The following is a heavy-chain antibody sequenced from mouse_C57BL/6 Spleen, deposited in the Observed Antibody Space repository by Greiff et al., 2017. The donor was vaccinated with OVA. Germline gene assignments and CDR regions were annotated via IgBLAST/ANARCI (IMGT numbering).Heavy chain of an antibody. CDR3: ARSGADYSHAWFAY. CDR2: IHPNSGST. D-gene: IGHD2-12*01. V-gene: IGHV1-64*01. J-gene: IGHJ3*01. Sequence: QVQLQQPGAELVKPGASVKLSCKASGYTFTSYWMHWVKQRPGQGLEWIGMIHPNSGSTNYNEKFKSKATLTVDKSSSTAYMQLSSLTSEDAAVYYFARSGADYSHAWFAYWGQGTLVTVSA. CDR1: GYTFTSYW.